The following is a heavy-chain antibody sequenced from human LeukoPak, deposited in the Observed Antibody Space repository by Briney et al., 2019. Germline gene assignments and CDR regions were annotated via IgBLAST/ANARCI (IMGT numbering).Heavy chain of an antibody. V-gene: IGHV3-23*01. CDR1: GFTFSSYA. CDR2: ISGSGGST. D-gene: IGHD1-26*01. Sequence: GGSLRLSCAASGFTFSSYAVSRVRQAPGKGLEWVSAISGSGGSTYYADSVKGRFTISRDNSKNTLYLQMNSLRAEDTAVYYCAKDPSEGGRPSWSDPWGQGTLVTVSS. J-gene: IGHJ5*02. CDR3: AKDPSEGGRPSWSDP.